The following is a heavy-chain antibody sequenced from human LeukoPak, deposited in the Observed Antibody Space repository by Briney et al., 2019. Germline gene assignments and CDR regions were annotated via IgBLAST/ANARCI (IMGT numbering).Heavy chain of an antibody. J-gene: IGHJ4*02. CDR3: AQGTPGSSSWY. Sequence: SETLSLTCTVSAVSIGSYYWSWIRQPPGKGLEWIVSILTSGTTNYNPSLKSRVTMTVDTSKKQFTLRLSTVTAAETAVYYCAQGTPGSSSWYCGERTQFTVSS. V-gene: IGHV4-4*07. CDR2: ILTSGTT. D-gene: IGHD6-13*01. CDR1: AVSIGSYY.